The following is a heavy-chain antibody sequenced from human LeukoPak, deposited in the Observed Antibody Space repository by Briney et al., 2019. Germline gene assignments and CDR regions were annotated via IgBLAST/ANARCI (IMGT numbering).Heavy chain of an antibody. J-gene: IGHJ5*02. V-gene: IGHV1-18*01. Sequence: ASVKVSCRASGYTFNSYIISWVRQAPGQGLEWMGRVSTYSGNTNYAQKFQGRVTMTRDTSTNTAYMELKNLRPDDTAIYYCARDLGYCSFGFGLGNCNRKWFDPWGQGTLVSVSS. CDR1: GYTFNSYI. CDR3: ARDLGYCSFGFGLGNCNRKWFDP. CDR2: VSTYSGNT. D-gene: IGHD2-2*03.